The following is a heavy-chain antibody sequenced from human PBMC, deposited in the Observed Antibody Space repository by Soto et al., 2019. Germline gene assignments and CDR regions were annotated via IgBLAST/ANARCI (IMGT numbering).Heavy chain of an antibody. D-gene: IGHD6-19*01. V-gene: IGHV1-2*04. CDR1: GYTFTGYY. CDR2: INPNSSGT. CDR3: ARELEAVAGTRYNWFDP. J-gene: IGHJ5*02. Sequence: ASVKVSCKASGYTFTGYYMHWVRQAPGQGLEWMGWINPNSSGTNYAQKFQGWVTMTRDTSISTAYMELSRLRSDDTAVYYCARELEAVAGTRYNWFDPWGQGTLVTVSS.